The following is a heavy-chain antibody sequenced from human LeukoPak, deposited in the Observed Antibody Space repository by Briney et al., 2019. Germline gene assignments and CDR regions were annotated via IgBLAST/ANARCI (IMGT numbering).Heavy chain of an antibody. V-gene: IGHV3-21*01. J-gene: IGHJ4*02. D-gene: IGHD4-17*01. CDR3: ARDYGDYSFPDY. Sequence: GGSLRLSCAASGFTFSGYAMNWVRQAPGKGLEWVSCISSTSNYIYYADSVRGRFAISRDNARNSQSLQMNSLTPEDTAVYYCARDYGDYSFPDYWGQGTLVTVSS. CDR1: GFTFSGYA. CDR2: ISSTSNYI.